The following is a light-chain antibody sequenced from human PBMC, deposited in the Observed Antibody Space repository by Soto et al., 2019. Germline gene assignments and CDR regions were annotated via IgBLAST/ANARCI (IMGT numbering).Light chain of an antibody. CDR2: EDN. V-gene: IGLV6-57*01. CDR3: QSYDSSNVV. J-gene: IGLJ2*01. CDR1: SGSIASNY. Sequence: NFMLTQPHSVSESPGKTVTISCTGSSGSIASNYVQWYQQRPGSSPTTVIYEDNQRPSGVTDRFSGSIDSSSNSASLTISGLKTEDEATYCCQSYDSSNVVFGGGTKLTVL.